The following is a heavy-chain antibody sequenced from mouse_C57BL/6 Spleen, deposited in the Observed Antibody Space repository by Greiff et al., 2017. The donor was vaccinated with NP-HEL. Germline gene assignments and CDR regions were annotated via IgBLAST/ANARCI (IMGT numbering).Heavy chain of an antibody. J-gene: IGHJ4*01. D-gene: IGHD2-5*01. CDR2: IDPENGDT. Sequence: VQLQQSGAELVRPGASVKLSCTASGFNIKDDYMHWVKQRPEQGLEWIGWIDPENGDTEYASKFQGKATITADTSSNIAYLQLSSLTSEDTAVYYCTTLYSNGDYYAMDYWGQGTSVTVSS. CDR1: GFNIKDDY. CDR3: TTLYSNGDYYAMDY. V-gene: IGHV14-4*01.